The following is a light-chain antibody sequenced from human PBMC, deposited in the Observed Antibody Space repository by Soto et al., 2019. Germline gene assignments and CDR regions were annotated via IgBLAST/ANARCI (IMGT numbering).Light chain of an antibody. CDR3: QQYNKWPLT. V-gene: IGKV3-15*01. Sequence: EIVMTQSPATLSVSPGERVTLSCRASQSVSSNLAWYQQKAGQAPRLLIYVASTRATGIPVRLSGSGSGTEFTLTISSLQSEDFAVYYCQQYNKWPLTFGQGTRLEIK. CDR1: QSVSSN. CDR2: VAS. J-gene: IGKJ5*01.